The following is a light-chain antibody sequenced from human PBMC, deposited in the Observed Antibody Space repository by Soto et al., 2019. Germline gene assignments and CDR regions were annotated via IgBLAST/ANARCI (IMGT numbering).Light chain of an antibody. CDR1: HSVLYSSNNNNY. V-gene: IGKV4-1*01. J-gene: IGKJ1*01. Sequence: DVLMAQSHASLAVSLGERATVNFNASHSVLYSSNNNNYIAWYQQKPGQPPKLIIYWASTRESGVPDRFSGSGSGTEFTLTISSLQSEDFAVYYCQQYNNWPRTFGQGTKVDIK. CDR3: QQYNNWPRT. CDR2: WAS.